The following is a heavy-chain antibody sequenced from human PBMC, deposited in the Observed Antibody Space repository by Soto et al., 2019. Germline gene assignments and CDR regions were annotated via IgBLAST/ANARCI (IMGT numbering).Heavy chain of an antibody. CDR2: INYSGST. Sequence: SETRSLTCAVYGASFSGYYWSWIRQPPGKGLEWIGEINYSGSTNYNPSLKSRVTILVDMSKNQFSLKLSSVTAADTAVYYCARYKSNYYYGMDVWGQGTTVTVSS. J-gene: IGHJ6*02. CDR3: ARYKSNYYYGMDV. V-gene: IGHV4-34*01. D-gene: IGHD1-20*01. CDR1: GASFSGYY.